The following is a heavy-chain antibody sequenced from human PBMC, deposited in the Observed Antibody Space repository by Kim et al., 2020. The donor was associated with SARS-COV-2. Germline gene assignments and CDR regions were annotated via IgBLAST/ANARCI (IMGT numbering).Heavy chain of an antibody. D-gene: IGHD1-7*01. V-gene: IGHV1-69*13. CDR2: IIPIFGTA. J-gene: IGHJ6*03. CDR1: GGTFSSYA. CDR3: ARMGTGTIPDYYYYYYMDV. Sequence: SVKVSCKASGGTFSSYAISWVRQAPGQVLEWMGGIIPIFGTANYAQKFQGRVTITADESTSTAYMELSSLRSEDTAVYYCARMGTGTIPDYYYYYYMDVWGKGTTVTVSS.